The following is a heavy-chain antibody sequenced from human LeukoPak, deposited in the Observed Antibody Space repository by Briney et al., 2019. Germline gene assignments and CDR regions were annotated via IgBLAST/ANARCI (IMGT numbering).Heavy chain of an antibody. CDR2: ISDSGGST. Sequence: GGSLRLSCAASGFTFSSYVMSWVRQAPGKGLEWVSAISDSGGSTYYADSMKGRFTISRDNSKNTLYLQMNRLRPEDTAVYYYAKHDRSGYYYFDYWGEGTLVTVSS. V-gene: IGHV3-23*01. CDR3: AKHDRSGYYYFDY. D-gene: IGHD3-22*01. J-gene: IGHJ4*02. CDR1: GFTFSSYV.